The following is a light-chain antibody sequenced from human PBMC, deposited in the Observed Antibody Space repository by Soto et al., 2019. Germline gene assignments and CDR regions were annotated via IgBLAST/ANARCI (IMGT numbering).Light chain of an antibody. CDR3: QQYNNWPLT. J-gene: IGKJ3*01. CDR1: QSVGSN. Sequence: EIVMTQSPATLSVSPGERATLSCRASQSVGSNLAWYQQKPGQAPRLLIYGASTRATGIPARLSGSGSGTEFTLTISSLQSEDFAVYYCQQYNNWPLTFGPGTKVDIK. V-gene: IGKV3-15*01. CDR2: GAS.